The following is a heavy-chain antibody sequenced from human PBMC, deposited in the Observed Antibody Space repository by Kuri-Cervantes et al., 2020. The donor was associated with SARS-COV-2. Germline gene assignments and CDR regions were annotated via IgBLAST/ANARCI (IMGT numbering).Heavy chain of an antibody. D-gene: IGHD3-22*01. CDR3: ARGLKSYYDSSGTKSLQH. Sequence: ASVKVSCKASGYTFTSYAMNWVQQAPGQGLEGMGWINTNTGNPTYAQGFTGRFVFSLDTSVSTAYLQISSLKAEDTAVYYCARGLKSYYDSSGTKSLQHWGQGTLVTVSS. J-gene: IGHJ1*01. V-gene: IGHV7-4-1*02. CDR2: INTNTGNP. CDR1: GYTFTSYA.